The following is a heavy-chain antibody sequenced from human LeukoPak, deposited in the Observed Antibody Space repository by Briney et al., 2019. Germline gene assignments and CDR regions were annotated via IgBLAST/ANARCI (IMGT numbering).Heavy chain of an antibody. CDR2: INHSGST. D-gene: IGHD3-16*01. Sequence: SETLSLTCAVYGGSFSGYYWSWIRQPPGKGLEWIGEINHSGSTNYNPSLKSRVTISVDTSKNQFSLKLSSVTAADTAVYYCARQKKKYSRVGGEDYWGQGTLVTVSS. CDR1: GGSFSGYY. J-gene: IGHJ4*02. V-gene: IGHV4-34*01. CDR3: ARQKKKYSRVGGEDY.